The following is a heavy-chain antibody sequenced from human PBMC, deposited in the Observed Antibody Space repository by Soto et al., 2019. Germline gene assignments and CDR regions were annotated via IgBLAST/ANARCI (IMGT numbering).Heavy chain of an antibody. CDR1: GFTFSSYS. CDR2: ISSSSSYI. V-gene: IGHV3-21*01. CDR3: ARFGDYYDSSGYYHYYYYGMDV. J-gene: IGHJ6*02. D-gene: IGHD3-22*01. Sequence: PWGSLRLSCAASGFTFSSYSMNWVRKAPGKGLEWVSSISSSSSYIYYAGSVKGRFTISRDNAKNSLYLQMNSLRAEDTAVYYCARFGDYYDSSGYYHYYYYGMDVWGQGTTVTVSS.